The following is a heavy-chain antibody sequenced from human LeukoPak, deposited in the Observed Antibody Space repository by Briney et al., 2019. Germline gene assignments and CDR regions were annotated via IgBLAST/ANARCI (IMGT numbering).Heavy chain of an antibody. J-gene: IGHJ4*02. Sequence: SETLSLTCTVSGGSISSYYWSWIRQPPGKGLEWIGYIYYSGSTNYNPSLKSRVTISVDTSKNQFSLKLSSATAADTAVYYCARSYSSGWYVPYYFDYWGQGTLVTVSS. D-gene: IGHD6-19*01. CDR3: ARSYSSGWYVPYYFDY. CDR1: GGSISSYY. V-gene: IGHV4-59*01. CDR2: IYYSGST.